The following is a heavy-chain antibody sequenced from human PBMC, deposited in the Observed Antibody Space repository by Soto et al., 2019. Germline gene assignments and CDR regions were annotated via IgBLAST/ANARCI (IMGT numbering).Heavy chain of an antibody. V-gene: IGHV4-59*01. D-gene: IGHD5-12*01. CDR3: ARDGDGYDH. J-gene: IGHJ1*01. CDR2: IYSSGGT. Sequence: WTWIRQPPGKGLEWIGYIYSSGGTSYNPSLKSRVTISVDTSKNQFSLKLSSVTAADTAVYYCARDGDGYDHWGQGTLVTVSS.